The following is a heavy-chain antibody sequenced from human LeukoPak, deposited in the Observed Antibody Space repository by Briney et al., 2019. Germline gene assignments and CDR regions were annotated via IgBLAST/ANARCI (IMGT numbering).Heavy chain of an antibody. D-gene: IGHD6-19*01. V-gene: IGHV3-64*01. CDR2: ISSNGGST. CDR1: GFTFSSYA. J-gene: IGHJ4*02. CDR3: ARVGGSGSFDS. Sequence: GGSLRLSCAASGFTFSSYAMHWVRQAPGKGLEYVSAISSNGGSTYYANSVKGRFTISRDNSKNTLYLQMGSLRPEDMAVYYCARVGGSGSFDSWGQGTLVSVSS.